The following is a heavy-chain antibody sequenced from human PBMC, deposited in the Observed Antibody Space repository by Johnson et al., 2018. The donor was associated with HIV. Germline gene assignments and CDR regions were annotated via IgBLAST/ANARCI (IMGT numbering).Heavy chain of an antibody. J-gene: IGHJ3*02. D-gene: IGHD1-1*01. CDR1: GFTFSSYA. CDR2: LSGSGGST. V-gene: IGHV3-23*04. Sequence: MQLVESGGGLVQPGGSLRLSCAASGFTFSSYAMSWVRQAPGKWLEWVSALSGSGGSTYYADSVKGRFTISRDNSKNTLYLQMDSLRIEDTAVYYRAVLTTGGLRVGNFDIWGQGTMVTVSS. CDR3: AVLTTGGLRVGNFDI.